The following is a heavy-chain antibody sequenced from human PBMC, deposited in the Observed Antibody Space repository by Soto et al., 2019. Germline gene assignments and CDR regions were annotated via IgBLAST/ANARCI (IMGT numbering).Heavy chain of an antibody. CDR1: GFRLKNSA. Sequence: GCSLGLACAACGFRLKNSAMNGVRQAPGMGLEWVATISNTGGGTYYADSVKGRFTISRDNSKNTLYLQMSSLRVEDTAVYYCAKDRRAGDFDYWGQGTQVTVSS. J-gene: IGHJ4*02. CDR2: ISNTGGGT. V-gene: IGHV3-23*01. CDR3: AKDRRAGDFDY. D-gene: IGHD2-21*01.